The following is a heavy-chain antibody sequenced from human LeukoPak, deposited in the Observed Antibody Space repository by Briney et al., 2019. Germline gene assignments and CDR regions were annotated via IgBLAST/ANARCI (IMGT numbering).Heavy chain of an antibody. Sequence: SETLSLTCTVSRGSVSSGSYYWSWIRQPPGKGLEWIGYMYYSGSTNYNPSLKSRVTTSVDTSKNQFSLKLSSVTAADTAVYYCAGGYGLGELWSRFDPWGQGTLVTVFS. D-gene: IGHD3-10*01. CDR2: MYYSGST. CDR3: AGGYGLGELWSRFDP. CDR1: RGSVSSGSYY. J-gene: IGHJ5*02. V-gene: IGHV4-61*01.